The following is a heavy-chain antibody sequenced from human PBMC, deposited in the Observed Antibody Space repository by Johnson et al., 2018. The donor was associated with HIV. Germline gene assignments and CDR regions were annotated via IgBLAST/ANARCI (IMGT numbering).Heavy chain of an antibody. CDR3: ARGGLGFQNIHDPLDI. D-gene: IGHD1/OR15-1a*01. CDR1: GFTFSSFP. J-gene: IGHJ3*02. Sequence: QVQLVESGGGVVQPGRSLRLSCAASGFTFSSFPIHWVRQAPGKGLEWVAVISFDGSNTYYADSVRGRFTISRDNAKNSLYLQMNSLRAEDTALYYCARGGLGFQNIHDPLDIWGQGTMVTVSS. CDR2: ISFDGSNT. V-gene: IGHV3-30*04.